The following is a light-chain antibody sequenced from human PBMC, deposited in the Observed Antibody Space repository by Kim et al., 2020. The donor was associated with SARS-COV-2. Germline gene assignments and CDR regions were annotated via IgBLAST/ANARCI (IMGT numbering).Light chain of an antibody. CDR2: DAS. CDR1: QSVSSK. V-gene: IGKV3-15*01. J-gene: IGKJ1*01. Sequence: SPGETATLSGRASQSVSSKVAWYQQKAGQAPRLLIYDASTRATGIPARFSGSGSGTDFTLTISSLQSEDLAVYHCQQYDDWPPWTFGQGTKVDIK. CDR3: QQYDDWPPWT.